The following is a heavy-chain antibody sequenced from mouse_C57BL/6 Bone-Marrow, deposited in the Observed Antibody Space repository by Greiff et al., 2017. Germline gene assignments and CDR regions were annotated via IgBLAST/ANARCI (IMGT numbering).Heavy chain of an antibody. D-gene: IGHD1-1*01. CDR1: EYEFPSHD. CDR2: INSDGGST. J-gene: IGHJ4*01. CDR3: ARLSYGSSSYYAMDY. Sequence: EVMLVESGGGLVQPGESLKLSCESNEYEFPSHDMSWVRKTPEKRLELVAAINSDGGSTYYPDTMERRFIISRDNTKKTLYLQMSSLRSEDTAFYYCARLSYGSSSYYAMDYWGQGTSVTVSS. V-gene: IGHV5-2*01.